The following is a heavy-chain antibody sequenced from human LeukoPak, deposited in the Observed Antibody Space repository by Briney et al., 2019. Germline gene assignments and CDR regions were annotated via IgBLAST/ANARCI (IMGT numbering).Heavy chain of an antibody. V-gene: IGHV4-59*08. CDR2: IYSSGST. CDR1: GGSISTYY. J-gene: IGHJ4*02. D-gene: IGHD3-22*01. Sequence: SETLSLTCTVSGGSISTYYWSWIRQPPGKGLEWIGYIYSSGSTNYNLSLKSRVTISVGTSKNQFSLKLSSVPAADTAVYYCARQREYYESSGYYSFDYWGQGTLVTVSS. CDR3: ARQREYYESSGYYSFDY.